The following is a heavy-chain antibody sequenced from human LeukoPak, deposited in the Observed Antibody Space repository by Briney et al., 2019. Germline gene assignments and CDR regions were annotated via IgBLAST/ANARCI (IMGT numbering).Heavy chain of an antibody. CDR1: GGSFSGYY. V-gene: IGHV4-34*01. CDR2: INHSGST. D-gene: IGHD2-15*01. Sequence: SETLSLTCAVYGGSFSGYYWSWIRQPPGKGLEWIGEINHSGSTNYNPSLKSRVTISVDTSKNQFSLKLSSVTAADTAVYYCARDKMVGSGLYYFGYWGQGTLVTVSS. J-gene: IGHJ4*02. CDR3: ARDKMVGSGLYYFGY.